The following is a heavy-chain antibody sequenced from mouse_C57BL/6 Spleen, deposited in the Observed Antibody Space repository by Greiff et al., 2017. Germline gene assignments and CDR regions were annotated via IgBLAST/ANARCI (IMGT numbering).Heavy chain of an antibody. V-gene: IGHV1-64*01. D-gene: IGHD4-1*01. Sequence: QVQLQQSGAELVKPGASVKLSCKASGYTFTSYWMHWVKQRPGQGLEWIGMIHPNSGSTNYNEKFKSKATLTVDKSSSTAYMQLSSLTSEDSAVYYCAPGGLTSWFAYWGQGTLVTVSA. CDR3: APGGLTSWFAY. J-gene: IGHJ3*01. CDR1: GYTFTSYW. CDR2: IHPNSGST.